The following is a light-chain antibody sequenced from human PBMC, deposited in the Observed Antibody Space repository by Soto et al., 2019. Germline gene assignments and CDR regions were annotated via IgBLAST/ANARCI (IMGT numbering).Light chain of an antibody. Sequence: QSALTQPASVSGSPGQSITLSCTATSSDIGGYDYVSWYQRYPGKAPKLIIYDVNNRPSGVSNRFSGSRSGNTASLTISGLQAQDEADYNCTSSASSSTHVVFGGGTQLTVL. V-gene: IGLV2-14*01. CDR3: TSSASSSTHVV. CDR2: DVN. J-gene: IGLJ2*01. CDR1: SSDIGGYDY.